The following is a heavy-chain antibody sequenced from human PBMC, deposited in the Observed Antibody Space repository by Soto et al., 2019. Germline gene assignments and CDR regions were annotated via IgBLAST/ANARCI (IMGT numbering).Heavy chain of an antibody. CDR2: ISAYNGNT. D-gene: IGHD3-3*01. Sequence: GASVKVSCKASGYTFTSYGISWVRQAPGQGLEWMGWISAYNGNTNYAQKLQGRVTMTTDTSTSTAYMELRSLRSEDTAVYYCARYRFWSGYKWAGMDVWGQGTTVTVSS. V-gene: IGHV1-18*01. J-gene: IGHJ6*02. CDR3: ARYRFWSGYKWAGMDV. CDR1: GYTFTSYG.